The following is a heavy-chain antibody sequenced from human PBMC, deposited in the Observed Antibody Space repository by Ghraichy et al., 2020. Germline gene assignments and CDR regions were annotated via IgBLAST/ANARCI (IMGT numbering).Heavy chain of an antibody. V-gene: IGHV3-48*02. Sequence: GESLNISCAASGFTFSSYSMNWVRQAPGKGLEWVSYISSSSSIIYYADSVKGRFTISRDNAKNSLYLQMNSLRDEDTAVYYCAKTLGYCSGGSCGDYWGQGTLVTVSS. CDR1: GFTFSSYS. CDR2: ISSSSSII. D-gene: IGHD2-15*01. J-gene: IGHJ4*02. CDR3: AKTLGYCSGGSCGDY.